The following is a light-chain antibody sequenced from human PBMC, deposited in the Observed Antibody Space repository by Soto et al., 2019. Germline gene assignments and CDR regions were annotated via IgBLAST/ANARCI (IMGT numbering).Light chain of an antibody. CDR2: GAS. V-gene: IGKV3-15*01. Sequence: EIVMTQSPATLSVSPGERATLSCRASQSVSSNLAWYQQKPGQAPRLLIYGASTRATGIPARFSGSGSGTEFTLTISSLQSEDFAAYYCHQYNNWPPHTFGQGTKLEIK. CDR3: HQYNNWPPHT. J-gene: IGKJ2*01. CDR1: QSVSSN.